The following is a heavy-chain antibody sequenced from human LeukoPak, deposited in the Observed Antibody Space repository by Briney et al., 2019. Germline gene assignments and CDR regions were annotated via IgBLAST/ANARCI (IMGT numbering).Heavy chain of an antibody. J-gene: IGHJ3*02. CDR1: GYNFMSYG. CDR2: ISAFNGNT. CDR3: ARDDLVVVVAGCVHHAFDI. Sequence: ASVKVSCKASGYNFMSYGISWVRQAPGQGLEWMGWISAFNGNTNYAQNIQGRVTMTTDTSTSTAYMELRSLRSDDSAVYYCARDDLVVVVAGCVHHAFDIWGQGTMVTVSS. D-gene: IGHD2-15*01. V-gene: IGHV1-18*01.